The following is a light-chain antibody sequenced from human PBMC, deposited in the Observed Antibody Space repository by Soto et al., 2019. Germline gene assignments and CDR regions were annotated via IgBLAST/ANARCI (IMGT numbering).Light chain of an antibody. CDR3: QQYSTSPLT. J-gene: IGKJ1*01. Sequence: EIVLTHSPGTLSLSRWERATVSCRAILTVSDNYLALYQQKAGQAPRLVIYCASSMATGIPDRFSASGSGTDFNLATITLAPEDFSVYSCQQYSTSPLTCGQGTKVDIK. CDR1: LTVSDNY. V-gene: IGKV3-20*01. CDR2: CAS.